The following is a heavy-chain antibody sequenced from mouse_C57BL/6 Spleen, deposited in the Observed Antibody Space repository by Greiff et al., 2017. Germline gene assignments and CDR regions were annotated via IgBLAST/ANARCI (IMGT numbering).Heavy chain of an antibody. Sequence: VQLKESGAELVKPGASVKLSCTASGFNIKDYYMHWVQQRTEKGLEWIGRIDPEDGETKYAPKFQGKATITTDTSSNTAYLQLSSLPSEDTAVYYCARAVDSYPARFAYWGQGTLVTVSA. V-gene: IGHV14-2*01. CDR3: ARAVDSYPARFAY. CDR2: IDPEDGET. D-gene: IGHD2-12*01. CDR1: GFNIKDYY. J-gene: IGHJ3*01.